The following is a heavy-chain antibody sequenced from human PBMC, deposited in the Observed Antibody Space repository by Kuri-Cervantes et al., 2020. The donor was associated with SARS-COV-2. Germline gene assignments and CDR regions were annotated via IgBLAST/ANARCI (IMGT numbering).Heavy chain of an antibody. CDR1: GGSISSDDSY. CDR2: VYFTGST. CDR3: ARDPNANHNNWFDP. D-gene: IGHD4/OR15-4a*01. V-gene: IGHV4-30-4*08. Sequence: LRLSCTVSGGSISSDDSYWSWIRQPPGKGLEWIGYVYFTGSTYYNPSLKSPVTISLDTSKSQFSLKLGSVTAADTAVYYCARDPNANHNNWFDPWGQGTLVTVSS. J-gene: IGHJ5*02.